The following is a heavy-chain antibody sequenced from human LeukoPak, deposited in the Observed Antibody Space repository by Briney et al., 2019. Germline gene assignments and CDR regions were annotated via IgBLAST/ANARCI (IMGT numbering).Heavy chain of an antibody. V-gene: IGHV3-53*01. Sequence: GGSLRLSCVASGFTVSSNYMSWVRQAPGKGLEWVSVIYSGGSTYYADSVKGRFTISRDNSKNTLYLQMNSLRAEDTAVYYCAKTLNYYDSSGAFDYWGQGTLVTVSS. CDR2: IYSGGST. CDR1: GFTVSSNY. D-gene: IGHD3-22*01. J-gene: IGHJ4*02. CDR3: AKTLNYYDSSGAFDY.